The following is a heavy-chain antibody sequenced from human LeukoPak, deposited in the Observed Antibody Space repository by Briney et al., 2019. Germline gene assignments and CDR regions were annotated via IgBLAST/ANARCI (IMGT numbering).Heavy chain of an antibody. V-gene: IGHV3-20*04. D-gene: IGHD4-11*01. CDR3: AKVASNYDFDY. Sequence: GGSLRLSCAASGFTFSNYSMNWVRQAPGKGLEWVSGINWNGGSTGYADSVKGRFTISRDNANNSLYLQMNSLRAEDTALYYCAKVASNYDFDYWGQGTLVTVSS. J-gene: IGHJ4*02. CDR1: GFTFSNYS. CDR2: INWNGGST.